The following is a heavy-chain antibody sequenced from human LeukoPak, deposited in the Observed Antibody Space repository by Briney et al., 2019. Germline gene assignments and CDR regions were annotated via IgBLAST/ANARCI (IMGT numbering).Heavy chain of an antibody. D-gene: IGHD3-10*01. Sequence: SETLSLTCTVSGGSVSNGNFYWSWLRQPPGKPLEWIGYVHYTGSAYYNPSLEGRVTISVDTSKNQFSVRLSSVTAADTAMYYCARSQNYYGSGDYWSQGTLVTVSS. J-gene: IGHJ4*02. CDR3: ARSQNYYGSGDY. CDR1: GGSVSNGNFY. CDR2: VHYTGSA. V-gene: IGHV4-61*01.